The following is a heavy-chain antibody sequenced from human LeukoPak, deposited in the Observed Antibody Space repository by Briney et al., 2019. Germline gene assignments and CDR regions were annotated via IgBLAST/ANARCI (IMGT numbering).Heavy chain of an antibody. CDR1: GFTFSSYA. Sequence: PGGSLRLSCAASGFTFSSYAMHWVRQAPGEGLEWVAVISYDGSNKYYADSVKGRFTISRDNSKNTLYLQMNSLRAEDTAVYYCARDLYSSGWSLGYLYYYYYGMDVWGQGTTVTVSS. CDR3: ARDLYSSGWSLGYLYYYYYGMDV. J-gene: IGHJ6*02. V-gene: IGHV3-30*04. D-gene: IGHD6-19*01. CDR2: ISYDGSNK.